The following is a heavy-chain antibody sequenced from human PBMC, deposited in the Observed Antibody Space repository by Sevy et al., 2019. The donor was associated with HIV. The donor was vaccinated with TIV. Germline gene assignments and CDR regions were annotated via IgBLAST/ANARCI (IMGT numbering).Heavy chain of an antibody. D-gene: IGHD3-22*01. V-gene: IGHV3-23*01. J-gene: IGHJ3*01. CDR3: AKDTIVVVGDALDV. Sequence: GGSLRLSCAVSGFTFSNYAMSWVRQAPGKGLEWVSAIRGRDTGTFYAASVKGRFTISRDNSKNTLYLQMNSLRAEDTALYYCAKDTIVVVGDALDVWGRGTMVTVSS. CDR2: IRGRDTGT. CDR1: GFTFSNYA.